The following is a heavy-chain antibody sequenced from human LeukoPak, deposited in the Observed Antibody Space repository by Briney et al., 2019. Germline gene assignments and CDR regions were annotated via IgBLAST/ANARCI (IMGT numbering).Heavy chain of an antibody. J-gene: IGHJ1*01. CDR2: ISSSSYI. Sequence: GGSLRLSCAASGFTFSSYSMNWVRQAPGKGLEWVSSISSSSYIYYADSVKGRFTISRDNDKNSLYLQMNSLRAEDTAVYYCARDDIVVVPAAASAEYFQHWGQGTLVTVSS. D-gene: IGHD2-2*01. CDR1: GFTFSSYS. CDR3: ARDDIVVVPAAASAEYFQH. V-gene: IGHV3-21*01.